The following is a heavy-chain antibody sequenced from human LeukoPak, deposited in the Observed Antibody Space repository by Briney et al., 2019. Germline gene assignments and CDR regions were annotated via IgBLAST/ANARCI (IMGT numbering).Heavy chain of an antibody. CDR2: KWYDGSNK. CDR3: ARDKVVAGYDY. D-gene: IGHD6-19*01. CDR1: GFTFSSYG. J-gene: IGHJ4*02. V-gene: IGHV3-33*01. Sequence: GRSLRLSCAASGFTFSSYGMHWVRQAPGKGLEWVAVKWYDGSNKYYADSVKGRFTISRDNSKNTLYLQMNSLRAEDTAVYYCARDKVVAGYDYWGQGTLVTVSS.